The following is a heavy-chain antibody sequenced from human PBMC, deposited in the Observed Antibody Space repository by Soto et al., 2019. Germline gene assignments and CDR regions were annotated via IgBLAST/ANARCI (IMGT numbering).Heavy chain of an antibody. D-gene: IGHD1-7*01. J-gene: IGHJ4*02. CDR2: IYRTGGT. Sequence: TSETLSLSSAVSGGSFTGNNWVTWVRQPPGQGLEWIGEIYRTGGTNYNPSLKSRVTISLDKSENQFSLKVTSLTAADTAVYYCASRDPGTSVDYWGQGTLVTVSS. CDR3: ASRDPGTSVDY. CDR1: GGSFTGNNW. V-gene: IGHV4-4*02.